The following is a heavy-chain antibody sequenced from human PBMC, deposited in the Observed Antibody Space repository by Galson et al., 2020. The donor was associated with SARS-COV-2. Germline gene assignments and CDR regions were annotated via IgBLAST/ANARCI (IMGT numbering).Heavy chain of an antibody. CDR3: ARANTGITIFGVVIPPYNWFYP. J-gene: IGHJ5*02. CDR2: MNPNSGNT. CDR1: GYTFTSYD. V-gene: IGHV1-8*01. D-gene: IGHD3-3*01. Sequence: ASVKVSCKASGYTFTSYDINWVRQATGQGLEWMGWMNPNSGNTGYAQKFQGRVTMTRNTSISTAYMELSSLRSEDTAVYYCARANTGITIFGVVIPPYNWFYPWGQGTLVTVSS.